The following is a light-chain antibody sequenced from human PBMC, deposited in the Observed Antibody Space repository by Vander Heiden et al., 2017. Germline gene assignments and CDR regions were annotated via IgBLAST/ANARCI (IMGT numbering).Light chain of an antibody. V-gene: IGKV1-5*03. CDR3: QQYSTYSRT. CDR2: KAS. J-gene: IGKJ1*01. Sequence: DIQMTQSPSTLSASVGDRVTITCRASQSISSWLAWYQQKAGKAPKLLIYKASSLESGVPSRFSGSGSGTEFTLTISSLQPDEFATYYCQQYSTYSRTFGQGTKVETK. CDR1: QSISSW.